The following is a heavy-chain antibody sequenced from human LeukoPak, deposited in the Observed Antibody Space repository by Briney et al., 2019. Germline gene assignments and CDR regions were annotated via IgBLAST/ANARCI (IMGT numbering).Heavy chain of an antibody. Sequence: GRSLRLSCAASGFTFSSYGMHWDRQAPGKGLEWVAVISYDGSNKYYADSVKGRFTISRDNSKNTLYLQMNSLRAEDTAVYYCAREDIAAAGPLDYWGQGTLVTVSS. V-gene: IGHV3-30*03. CDR1: GFTFSSYG. J-gene: IGHJ4*02. CDR3: AREDIAAAGPLDY. D-gene: IGHD6-13*01. CDR2: ISYDGSNK.